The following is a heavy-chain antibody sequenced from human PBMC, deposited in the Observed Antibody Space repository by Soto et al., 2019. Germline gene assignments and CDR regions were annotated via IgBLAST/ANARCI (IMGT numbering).Heavy chain of an antibody. D-gene: IGHD1-26*01. V-gene: IGHV2-5*02. Sequence: QITLKESGPTLVKRTQTLTLTCTFSGFSLSDNGVGVGWIRQPPGKALEWLALIYWDDEKIYSPSLKTRLTHTKDTSKNQVLLTMTNMDPVDTATYYCAHRLTWDAFDIWGQGTMVTVSS. J-gene: IGHJ3*02. CDR2: IYWDDEK. CDR3: AHRLTWDAFDI. CDR1: GFSLSDNGVG.